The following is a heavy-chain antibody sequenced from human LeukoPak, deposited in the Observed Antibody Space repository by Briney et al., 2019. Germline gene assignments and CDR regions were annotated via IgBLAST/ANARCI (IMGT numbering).Heavy chain of an antibody. V-gene: IGHV1-24*01. CDR1: GGTFSSCA. Sequence: ASVKVSCKASGGTFSSCAISWVRQAPGQGLEWMGGFDPEDGETIYAQKFQGRVTMTEDTSTDTAYMELSSLRSEDTAVYYCATARLRLSNYYYGMDVWGQGTTVTVSS. CDR2: FDPEDGET. CDR3: ATARLRLSNYYYGMDV. J-gene: IGHJ6*02. D-gene: IGHD5-12*01.